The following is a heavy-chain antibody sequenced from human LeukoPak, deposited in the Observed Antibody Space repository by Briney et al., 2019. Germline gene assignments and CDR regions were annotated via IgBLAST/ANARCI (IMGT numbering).Heavy chain of an antibody. D-gene: IGHD3-22*01. CDR1: GGSISSGDYY. Sequence: SQTLSLTCTVSGGSISSGDYYWSWIRQPPGKGLEWIGYIYSSGSTYYNPSLKSRVTISIDTSSNQFSLKLSSVTAAATAVYFCARAYYYDSRWFDPWGQGTLVTVSS. CDR2: IYSSGST. V-gene: IGHV4-30-4*01. J-gene: IGHJ5*02. CDR3: ARAYYYDSRWFDP.